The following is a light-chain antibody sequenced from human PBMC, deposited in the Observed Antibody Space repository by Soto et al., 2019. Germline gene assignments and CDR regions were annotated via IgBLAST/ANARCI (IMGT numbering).Light chain of an antibody. CDR1: RSDVGGYNF. Sequence: QSSLTHPPSSSGSPGQSVTISCTGTRSDVGGYNFVSWYQQHPGKAPKLLIYEVTQRPSGVPDRFSASKSGNTASLTVSGLQAEDEADYYCSSYAGSNMGVFGTGTKVTVL. CDR3: SSYAGSNMGV. V-gene: IGLV2-8*01. CDR2: EVT. J-gene: IGLJ1*01.